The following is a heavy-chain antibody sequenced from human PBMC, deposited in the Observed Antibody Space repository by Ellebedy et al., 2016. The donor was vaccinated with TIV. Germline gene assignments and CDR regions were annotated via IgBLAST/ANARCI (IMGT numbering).Heavy chain of an antibody. V-gene: IGHV3-21*01. Sequence: GESLKLSXAASGFTFSSYNLNWVRQAPGKGLEWVSSISTSSSYIYYADSVKGRFTISRDNAKNSLFLQMNSLRAEDTAVYYCARDYEGGFWGQGTLVTVSS. CDR1: GFTFSSYN. J-gene: IGHJ4*02. D-gene: IGHD5-12*01. CDR2: ISTSSSYI. CDR3: ARDYEGGF.